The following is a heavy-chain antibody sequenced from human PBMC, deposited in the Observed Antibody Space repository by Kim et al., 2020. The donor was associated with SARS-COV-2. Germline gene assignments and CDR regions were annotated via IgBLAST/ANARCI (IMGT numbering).Heavy chain of an antibody. CDR2: ITPIDGFT. V-gene: IGHV1-46*04. CDR3: ARDNINWAFDI. J-gene: IGHJ3*02. CDR1: GYRFTSNK. Sequence: ASVKVSCKASGYRFTSNKMHWVRQASGQGLEWMGIITPIDGFTVYAQNLQGRFTVTRDTSTATVYMELSSLRSDDTAVYYCARDNINWAFDIWGQGTMVIVSS.